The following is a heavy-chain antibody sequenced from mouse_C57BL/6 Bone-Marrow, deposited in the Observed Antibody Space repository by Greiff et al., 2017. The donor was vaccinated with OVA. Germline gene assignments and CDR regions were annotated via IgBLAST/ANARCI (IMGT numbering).Heavy chain of an antibody. CDR1: GYTFTSYG. J-gene: IGHJ1*03. CDR3: ARVGCLWYFDV. D-gene: IGHD4-1*01. Sequence: QVQLKESGAELARPGASVKLSCKASGYTFTSYGISWVKQRTGQGLEWIGEIYPRSGNTYYNEKFKGKATLTADKSSSTAYMELRSLTSEDSAVYFCARVGCLWYFDVWGTGTTVTVSS. CDR2: IYPRSGNT. V-gene: IGHV1-81*01.